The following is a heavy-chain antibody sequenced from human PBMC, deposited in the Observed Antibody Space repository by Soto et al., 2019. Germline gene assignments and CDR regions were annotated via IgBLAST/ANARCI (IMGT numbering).Heavy chain of an antibody. CDR2: IYHTGIA. D-gene: IGHD3-16*01. CDR3: VSKLGPYYYGLDV. CDR1: GDSITNNHW. Sequence: SETLSLPFTVYGDSITNNHWWSWVRQPPGKGPELIGEIYHTGIANYNPSLESRVAFSVDKSKNQFSLSLTSVTAADTAVYYCVSKLGPYYYGLDVWGQGTTVTVS. V-gene: IGHV4-4*02. J-gene: IGHJ6*02.